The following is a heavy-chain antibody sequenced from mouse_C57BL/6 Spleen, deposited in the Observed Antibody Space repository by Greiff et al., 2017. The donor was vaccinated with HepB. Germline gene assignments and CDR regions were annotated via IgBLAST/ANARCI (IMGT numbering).Heavy chain of an antibody. CDR2: IDPSDSYT. D-gene: IGHD1-1*01. J-gene: IGHJ1*03. CDR3: AREGYYGSRGWYFDV. V-gene: IGHV1-69*01. CDR1: GYTFTSYW. Sequence: VKLQQPGAELVMPGASVKLSCKASGYTFTSYWMHWVKQRPGQGLEWIGEIDPSDSYTNYNQKFKGKSTLTVDKSSSTAYMQLSSLTSEDSAVYYCAREGYYGSRGWYFDVWGTGTTVTVSS.